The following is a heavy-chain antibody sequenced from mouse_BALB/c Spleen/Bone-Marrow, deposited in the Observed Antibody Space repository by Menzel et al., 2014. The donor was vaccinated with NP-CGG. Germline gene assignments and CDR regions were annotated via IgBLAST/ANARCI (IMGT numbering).Heavy chain of an antibody. Sequence: EVQGVESGPELVKPGASVKISCKTSGYTFTDYTLHWVKQSHGKSLEWIGGVNPNIGGTSYNQKFKGKASLSVNKSSTTAYMELRSLTSEDSAVYYCARGRWYYWGQGTTLTVSS. CDR2: VNPNIGGT. V-gene: IGHV1-22*01. CDR1: GYTFTDYT. J-gene: IGHJ2*01. CDR3: ARGRWYY. D-gene: IGHD2-3*01.